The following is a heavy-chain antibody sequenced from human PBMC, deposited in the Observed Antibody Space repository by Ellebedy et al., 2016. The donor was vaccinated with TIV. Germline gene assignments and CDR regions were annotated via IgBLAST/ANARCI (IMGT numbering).Heavy chain of an antibody. Sequence: AASVKVSCKASGGTFSSYAISWVRQAPGQGLEWMGGIIPIFGTANYAQKFQGRVTITADESKSTAYMELSSLRSEDTAVYYCARPRYYGMDVWGQGTTVTVSS. V-gene: IGHV1-69*13. CDR1: GGTFSSYA. J-gene: IGHJ6*02. CDR3: ARPRYYGMDV. CDR2: IIPIFGTA.